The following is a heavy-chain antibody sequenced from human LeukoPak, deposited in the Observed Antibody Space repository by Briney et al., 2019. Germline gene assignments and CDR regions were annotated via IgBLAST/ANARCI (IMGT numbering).Heavy chain of an antibody. CDR1: GFTFSDYY. J-gene: IGHJ4*02. CDR2: ISSSSCYI. D-gene: IGHD3-16*02. Sequence: PGGSLRLSCAASGFTFSDYYMSWIRQAPGKGLEGVSYISSSSCYINYGDSVEGRFTISRDNAKNSLYLQMNSLRAEDTAVYYCARDLTFGGVIVTGYFDYWGQGTLVTVSS. V-gene: IGHV3-11*06. CDR3: ARDLTFGGVIVTGYFDY.